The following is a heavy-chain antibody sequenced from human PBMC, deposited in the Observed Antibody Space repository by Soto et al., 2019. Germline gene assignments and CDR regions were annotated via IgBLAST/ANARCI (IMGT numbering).Heavy chain of an antibody. Sequence: VASVKVSCKASGGTFSSYAISWVRQAPGQGLEWMGGIIPIFGTANYAQKFQGRVTITADESTSTAYMELSSLRSEDTAVYYCASGVVVTAIYFDYWGQGTLVTVSS. J-gene: IGHJ4*02. D-gene: IGHD2-21*02. CDR1: GGTFSSYA. CDR3: ASGVVVTAIYFDY. V-gene: IGHV1-69*13. CDR2: IIPIFGTA.